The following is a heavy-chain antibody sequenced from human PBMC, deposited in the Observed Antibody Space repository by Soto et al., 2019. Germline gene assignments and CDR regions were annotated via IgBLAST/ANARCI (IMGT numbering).Heavy chain of an antibody. CDR1: GGSFSGYY. J-gene: IGHJ6*02. V-gene: IGHV4-34*01. CDR3: ARDYDFWSGYLYYYYGMDV. D-gene: IGHD3-3*01. CDR2: INHSGST. Sequence: SETLSLTCAVYGGSFSGYYCILIRHPPFKWLEWIVEINHSGSTNYNPSLKSRVTISVDTSRNQFSLKLSSVTAADTAVYYCARDYDFWSGYLYYYYGMDVWGQGTTVTVSS.